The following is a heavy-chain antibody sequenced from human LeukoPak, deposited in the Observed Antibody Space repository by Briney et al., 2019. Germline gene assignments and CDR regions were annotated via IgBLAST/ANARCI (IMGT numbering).Heavy chain of an antibody. D-gene: IGHD3-22*01. CDR2: IKQDGSEK. V-gene: IGHV3-7*01. CDR3: ARAGHYYDSNGYPFSYYFDS. J-gene: IGHJ4*02. Sequence: GGSLRLSCEVSGFTLSTYWMNWVRQAPGKGLEWVANIKQDGSEKYYVDSVKGRFTISRDNAKNTLYLQMNSLRAEDTAVFYCARAGHYYDSNGYPFSYYFDSWGQGTLVTVSS. CDR1: GFTLSTYW.